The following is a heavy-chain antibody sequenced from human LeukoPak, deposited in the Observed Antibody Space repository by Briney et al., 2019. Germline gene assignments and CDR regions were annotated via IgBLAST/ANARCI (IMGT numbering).Heavy chain of an antibody. Sequence: GGSLRLSCAASGFTFSSYSMNWVRQAPGKGLEWVSYISSSSTIYYADSVKGRFTISRDNAKNSLYLQMNSLRDEDTAVYYCARGLGDILTNDYWGQGTLVTVSS. J-gene: IGHJ4*02. CDR3: ARGLGDILTNDY. CDR1: GFTFSSYS. D-gene: IGHD3-9*01. CDR2: ISSSSTI. V-gene: IGHV3-48*02.